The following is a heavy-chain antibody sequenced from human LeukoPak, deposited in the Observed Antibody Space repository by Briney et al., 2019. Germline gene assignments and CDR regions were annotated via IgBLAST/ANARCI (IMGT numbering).Heavy chain of an antibody. CDR3: ARVLGYCTNGVCPRPNWFDP. V-gene: IGHV4-34*01. Sequence: SETLSLTCAVYGGSFSGYYWSWIRQPPGKGLEWIGEINHSGSTNYNPSLKSRVTISVDTPKNQFSLKLSSVTAADTAVYYCARVLGYCTNGVCPRPNWFDPWGQGTLVTVSS. CDR2: INHSGST. J-gene: IGHJ5*02. CDR1: GGSFSGYY. D-gene: IGHD2-8*01.